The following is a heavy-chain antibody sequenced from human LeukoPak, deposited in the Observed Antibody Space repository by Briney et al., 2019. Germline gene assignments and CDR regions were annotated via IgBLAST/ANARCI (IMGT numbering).Heavy chain of an antibody. Sequence: SETLSLTCTVSGGSISSYYWSWIRQPPGKGLEWIGYIYYSGSTNYNPSLKSLVTISVDTSKNQFSLKLSSVTAADTAVYYCARGPGIAAAGTIDYWGQGTLVTVSS. CDR1: GGSISSYY. V-gene: IGHV4-59*01. J-gene: IGHJ4*02. CDR3: ARGPGIAAAGTIDY. D-gene: IGHD6-13*01. CDR2: IYYSGST.